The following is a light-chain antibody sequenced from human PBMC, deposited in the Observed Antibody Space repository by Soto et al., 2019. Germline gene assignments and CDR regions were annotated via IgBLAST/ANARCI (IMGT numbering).Light chain of an antibody. J-gene: IGKJ1*01. CDR3: IQDHDDSWT. Sequence: AIQKTQSPSTLSASVRTRFTTTCRASQSLNSLLAWYQQRPGRAHKLLIYAAYNLQSGVPSRFRGSRSGTEFTLTVRSLQPEDFATYYCIQDHDDSWTFGQGTKVDIK. CDR2: AAY. CDR1: QSLNSL. V-gene: IGKV1-6*01.